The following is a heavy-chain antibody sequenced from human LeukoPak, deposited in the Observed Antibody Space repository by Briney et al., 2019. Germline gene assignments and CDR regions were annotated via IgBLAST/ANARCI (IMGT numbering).Heavy chain of an antibody. CDR2: INPNSGGT. CDR1: AYTFTVYY. V-gene: IGHV1-2*02. J-gene: IGHJ4*02. Sequence: ASVTVSCKASAYTFTVYYMHWVRQAPGQGLEWMGWINPNSGGTNYAQKFQGRVTMTRDTSISTAYMELSRLRSDDTAVYYCAKLSGGPLSIEYWGQGTLVTVSS. D-gene: IGHD2-15*01. CDR3: AKLSGGPLSIEY.